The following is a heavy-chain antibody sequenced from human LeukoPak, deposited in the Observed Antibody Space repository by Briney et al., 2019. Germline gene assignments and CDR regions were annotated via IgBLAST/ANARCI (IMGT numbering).Heavy chain of an antibody. J-gene: IGHJ4*02. CDR1: GFTFSSYS. D-gene: IGHD3-22*01. CDR3: AREGYYDSSGYFDY. Sequence: GGSLRLSCAASGFTFSSYSMNWVRQAPGKGLECFSSISSSSSYIYYADSVKGRFTISRDNAKNSLYLQMNSLRAEDTAVYYCAREGYYDSSGYFDYWGQGTLVTVSS. CDR2: ISSSSSYI. V-gene: IGHV3-21*01.